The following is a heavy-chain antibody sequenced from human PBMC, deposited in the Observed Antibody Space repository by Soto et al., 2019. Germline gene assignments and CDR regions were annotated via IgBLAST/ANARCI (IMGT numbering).Heavy chain of an antibody. V-gene: IGHV3-13*01. CDR2: IGTAGDT. Sequence: PGGSLRLSCAASGFTFSSYDMPWVRQATGKGLEWVSAIGTAGDTYYPGSVKGRFTISRENAKNSLYLQMNSLSAEDTAVYYCARVVPASGFSIGGGVTGVNYDGLDVWGQGARVSVSS. CDR1: GFTFSSYD. D-gene: IGHD3-3*01. J-gene: IGHJ6*02. CDR3: ARVVPASGFSIGGGVTGVNYDGLDV.